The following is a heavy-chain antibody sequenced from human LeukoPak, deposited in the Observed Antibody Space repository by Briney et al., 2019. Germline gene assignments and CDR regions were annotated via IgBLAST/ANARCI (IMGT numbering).Heavy chain of an antibody. Sequence: SETLSLTCAVYGGSFSGYYWSWIRQPPGKGLEWIGEINHSGSTNYNPSLKSRVTISVDTSKNQFSLRLSSVTAADTAVYYCVRGGSSSWPYYYYYMDVWGKGTTVTVSS. CDR3: VRGGSSSWPYYYYYMDV. J-gene: IGHJ6*03. V-gene: IGHV4-34*01. D-gene: IGHD6-13*01. CDR1: GGSFSGYY. CDR2: INHSGST.